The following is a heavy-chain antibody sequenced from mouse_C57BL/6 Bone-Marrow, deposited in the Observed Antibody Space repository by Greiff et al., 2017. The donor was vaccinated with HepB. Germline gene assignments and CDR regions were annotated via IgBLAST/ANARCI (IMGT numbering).Heavy chain of an antibody. V-gene: IGHV5-16*01. CDR1: GFTFSDYY. Sequence: EVKLVESEGGLVQPGSSMKLSCTASGFTFSDYYMAWVRQVPEKGLEWVANINYDGSSTYYLDSLKSRFIISRDNAKNILYLQMSSLKSEDTATYYCARAFYLDYWGQGTTLTVSS. CDR2: INYDGSST. CDR3: ARAFYLDY. D-gene: IGHD2-3*01. J-gene: IGHJ2*01.